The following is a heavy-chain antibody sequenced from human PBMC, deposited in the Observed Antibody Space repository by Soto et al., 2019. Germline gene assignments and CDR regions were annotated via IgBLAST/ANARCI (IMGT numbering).Heavy chain of an antibody. CDR3: ARDLSYGYSYSYYGMDV. CDR2: ISSSSSTI. D-gene: IGHD5-18*01. J-gene: IGHJ6*02. CDR1: GFTFSSYS. Sequence: GGSLRLSCAASGFTFSSYSMNWVRQAPGKGLEWVSYISSSSSTIYYADSVKGRFTISRDNAKNSLYLQMNSLRDEDTAVYYCARDLSYGYSYSYYGMDVWGQGTTVTVSS. V-gene: IGHV3-48*02.